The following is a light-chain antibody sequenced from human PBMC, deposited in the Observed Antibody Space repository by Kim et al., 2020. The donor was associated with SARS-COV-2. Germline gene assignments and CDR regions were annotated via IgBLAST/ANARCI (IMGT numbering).Light chain of an antibody. V-gene: IGLV1-40*03. Sequence: RGSPPCARGRPHIGGGFALSTEQHPPGKTPKLLIYGDTKRPSGVPDRFSGSKSGASASLAITGLQAEDEADYYCQSYDSSLSGYVFGTGTKVTVL. J-gene: IGLJ1*01. CDR1: RPHIGGGFA. CDR2: GDT. CDR3: QSYDSSLSGYV.